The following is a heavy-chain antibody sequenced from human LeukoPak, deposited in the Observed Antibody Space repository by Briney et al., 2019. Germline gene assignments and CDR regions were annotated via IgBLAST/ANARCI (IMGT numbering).Heavy chain of an antibody. CDR2: IYYSGST. CDR3: ARDRAVVSSWSYYYYYYMDV. V-gene: IGHV4-39*07. D-gene: IGHD6-13*01. CDR1: GGSISSSSYY. Sequence: SETLSLTCTVSGGSISSSSYYWGWIRQPPGKGLEWIGSIYYSGSTYYNPSLKSRVTISVDTSKNQFSLKLSSVTAADTAVYYCARDRAVVSSWSYYYYYYMDVWGKGTTVTVSS. J-gene: IGHJ6*03.